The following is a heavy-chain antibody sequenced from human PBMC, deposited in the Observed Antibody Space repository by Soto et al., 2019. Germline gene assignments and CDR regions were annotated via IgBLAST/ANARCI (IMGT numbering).Heavy chain of an antibody. J-gene: IGHJ3*02. D-gene: IGHD3-3*01. V-gene: IGHV1-2*02. CDR3: ARSPQPYDFWSGYYGLDAFDI. Sequence: GASVKVSCKASGYTFTGYYMHWVRQAPGQGLEWMGWINPNSGGTNYAQKLQGRVTMTRDTSISTAYMELSRLRSDDTAVYYCARSPQPYDFWSGYYGLDAFDIWGQGTMVTVSS. CDR1: GYTFTGYY. CDR2: INPNSGGT.